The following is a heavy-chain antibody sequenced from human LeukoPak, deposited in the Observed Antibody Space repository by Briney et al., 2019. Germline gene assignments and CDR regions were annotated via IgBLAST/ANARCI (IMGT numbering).Heavy chain of an antibody. J-gene: IGHJ4*02. CDR2: ISSSSSYI. D-gene: IGHD3-10*01. CDR1: GFTFSSYS. Sequence: KTGGSLRLSCAASGFTFSSYSMNWVRQAPGKGLEWVSSISSSSSYIYYADSVRGRFTISRDNSKNTLYLQMNSLRAEDTAIYYCAKDLVTGSLDYWGQGTLVTVSS. V-gene: IGHV3-21*04. CDR3: AKDLVTGSLDY.